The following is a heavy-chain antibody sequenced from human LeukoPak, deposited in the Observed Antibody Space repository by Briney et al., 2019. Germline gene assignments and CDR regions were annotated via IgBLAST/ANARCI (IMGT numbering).Heavy chain of an antibody. J-gene: IGHJ6*02. CDR1: GFTFSSYA. CDR3: AKQKHCSSTSCWQDYYYYGMDV. Sequence: PGRSLRLSCAASGFTFSSYAMHWVRQAPGKGLEWVAVISYDGSNKYYADSVKGRFTISRDNSKNTLYLQMNSLRAEDTAVYYCAKQKHCSSTSCWQDYYYYGMDVWGQGTTVTVSS. V-gene: IGHV3-30*18. D-gene: IGHD2-2*01. CDR2: ISYDGSNK.